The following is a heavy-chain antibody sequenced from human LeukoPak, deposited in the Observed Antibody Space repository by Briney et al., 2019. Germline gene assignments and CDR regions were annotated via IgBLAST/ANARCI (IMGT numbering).Heavy chain of an antibody. CDR2: IDSDGSST. CDR3: ARVSGGY. Sequence: GGSLRLSCAASGLIFSNYGMHWVRQAPGKGLVGVSRIDSDGSSTNYADSVKGRFTISRDNAKNTLFLQMNSLRVDDTAVYYCARVSGGYWGQGTLVTVSS. J-gene: IGHJ4*02. CDR1: GLIFSNYG. D-gene: IGHD2-15*01. V-gene: IGHV3-74*01.